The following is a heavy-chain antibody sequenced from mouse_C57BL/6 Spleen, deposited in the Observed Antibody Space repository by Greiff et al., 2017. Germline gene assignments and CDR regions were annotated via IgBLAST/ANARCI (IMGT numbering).Heavy chain of an antibody. CDR3: ARGGNSYYFDY. CDR2: IDPEDGET. CDR1: GFNIKDYY. Sequence: VQLQQSGAELVKPGASVKLSCTASGFNIKDYYMHWVKQRTEQGLEWIGRIDPEDGETKYAPTFQGKATITADTSSNTAYLQLSSLTSEDTAVYYCARGGNSYYFDYWGQGTTLTVSS. V-gene: IGHV14-2*01. J-gene: IGHJ2*01.